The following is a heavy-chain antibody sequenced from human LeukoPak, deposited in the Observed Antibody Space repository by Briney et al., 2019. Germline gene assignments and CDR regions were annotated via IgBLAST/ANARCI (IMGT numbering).Heavy chain of an antibody. V-gene: IGHV3-7*01. CDR2: IKKDVDEK. CDR1: GFTFSSHW. J-gene: IGHJ4*02. D-gene: IGHD3-10*01. CDR3: ARGPPYGSRNDYFDC. Sequence: QAGGSLRLSCAASGFTFSSHWMTWIRQAPGKGLEWVASIKKDVDEKYYVDSVKGRFTISRDNAKNSLYLRMNSLRVEDTAVYYCARGPPYGSRNDYFDCWGQGTLVTVSS.